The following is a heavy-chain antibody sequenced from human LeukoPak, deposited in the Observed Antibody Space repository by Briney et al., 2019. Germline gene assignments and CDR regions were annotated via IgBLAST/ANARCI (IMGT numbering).Heavy chain of an antibody. Sequence: GGSLRLSCAASGFTFSSYGMHWVRQAPGKGLEWVAVISYDGSNKYYADSVKGRFTISRDNAKNSLYLQMNSLRAEDTALYYCAKDMGHSSSWTNFDYWGQGTLVTVSS. J-gene: IGHJ4*02. D-gene: IGHD6-13*01. CDR2: ISYDGSNK. CDR3: AKDMGHSSSWTNFDY. V-gene: IGHV3-30*18. CDR1: GFTFSSYG.